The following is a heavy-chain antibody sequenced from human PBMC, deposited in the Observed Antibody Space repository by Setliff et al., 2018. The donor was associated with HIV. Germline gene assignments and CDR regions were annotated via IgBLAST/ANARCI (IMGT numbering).Heavy chain of an antibody. D-gene: IGHD3-9*01. CDR3: TRDTGYILSGYRPHWYFDL. CDR2: IYSTGST. CDR1: GDSISSGNYY. Sequence: SETLPLTCTFSGDSISSGNYYWSWIRQPAGKGLEWIGRIYSTGSTNYNPSLKSRVTISSDTSKNLFSLKLTTVTAADAAVYYCTRDTGYILSGYRPHWYFDLWGRGTLVTVFS. V-gene: IGHV4-61*02. J-gene: IGHJ2*01.